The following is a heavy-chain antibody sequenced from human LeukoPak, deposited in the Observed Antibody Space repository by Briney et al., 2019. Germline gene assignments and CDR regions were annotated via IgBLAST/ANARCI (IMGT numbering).Heavy chain of an antibody. Sequence: GGSLRLSCAASGFTFSSYWMHWVRQAPGKGLVWVSRIKSDGSSTSYADSVKGRFTISRDNAKDTLYLQMNSLRAEDTAVYYCARVGSYDFWSDGSHFDYWGQGTLVTVSS. CDR3: ARVGSYDFWSDGSHFDY. D-gene: IGHD3-3*01. CDR2: IKSDGSST. V-gene: IGHV3-74*01. J-gene: IGHJ4*02. CDR1: GFTFSSYW.